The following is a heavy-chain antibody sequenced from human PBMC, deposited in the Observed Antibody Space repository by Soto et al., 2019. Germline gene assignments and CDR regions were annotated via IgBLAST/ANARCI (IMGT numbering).Heavy chain of an antibody. D-gene: IGHD6-19*01. CDR3: AKNVAVAGFCLDP. Sequence: SETLSLTCTVSGDSISSHYWSWIRQPPGKGLEWIGHIYHSGGARYNPSLRSRVTISVDTSKNQFSLKLRSVTAADTAVYYCAKNVAVAGFCLDPWGQGILVTVSS. V-gene: IGHV4-59*11. J-gene: IGHJ5*02. CDR2: IYHSGGA. CDR1: GDSISSHY.